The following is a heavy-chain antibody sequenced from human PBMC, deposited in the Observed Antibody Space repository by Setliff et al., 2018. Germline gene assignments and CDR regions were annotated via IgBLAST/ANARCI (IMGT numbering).Heavy chain of an antibody. CDR2: ISVYNGDT. CDR3: ARAPSVELVTIRTNSWFTY. CDR1: GYTFRNYA. Sequence: GASVKVSCKASGYTFRNYAFVWVRQAPGQGLEWVGWISVYNGDTNYAQKFQGRVTLTTDTSTSTAYMELRSLTSDDSAFYYCARAPSVELVTIRTNSWFTYWGQGTLVTVSS. J-gene: IGHJ4*02. V-gene: IGHV1-18*01. D-gene: IGHD5-18*01.